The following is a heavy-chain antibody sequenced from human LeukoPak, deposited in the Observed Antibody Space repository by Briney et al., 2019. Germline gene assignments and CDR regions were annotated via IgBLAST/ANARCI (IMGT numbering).Heavy chain of an antibody. Sequence: GGSLRLSCSGSGFTFSSYAMHWVRQAPGKGLEYVSAITSNGGSTYYADSVKGRFTISRDNSRNTLYLQMSSLRTEDTAVYYCVKDQDDRDGYITGYFDYWGQGTLVIVSS. V-gene: IGHV3-64D*06. CDR3: VKDQDDRDGYITGYFDY. J-gene: IGHJ4*02. D-gene: IGHD5-24*01. CDR2: ITSNGGST. CDR1: GFTFSSYA.